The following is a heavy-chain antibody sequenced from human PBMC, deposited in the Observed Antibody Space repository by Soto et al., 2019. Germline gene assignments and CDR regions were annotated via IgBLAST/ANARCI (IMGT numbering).Heavy chain of an antibody. CDR1: GFTFSSYG. D-gene: IGHD3-22*01. V-gene: IGHV3-33*01. J-gene: IGHJ3*02. Sequence: PGGSLRLSCAESGFTFSSYGMHWVRQAPGKGLEWVAVIWYDGSNKYYADSVKGRFTISRDNSKNTLYLQMNSLRAEDTAVYYCARGIYDSSGYPGRPDAFDIWGQGTMVTVSS. CDR2: IWYDGSNK. CDR3: ARGIYDSSGYPGRPDAFDI.